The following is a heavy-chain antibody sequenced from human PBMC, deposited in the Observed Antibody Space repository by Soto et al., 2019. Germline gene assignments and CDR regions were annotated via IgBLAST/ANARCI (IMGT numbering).Heavy chain of an antibody. D-gene: IGHD3-22*01. CDR3: ARDYYDSSGYYREDFDY. CDR1: GYTFTSYG. V-gene: IGHV1-18*01. J-gene: IGHJ4*02. CDR2: ISAYNGNT. Sequence: ASVKVSCKASGYTFTSYGISWVRQAPGQGLEWMGWISAYNGNTNYAQKPQGRVTMTTDTSTSTAYMELRSLRSDDTTVYYCARDYYDSSGYYREDFDYWGQGTLVTVSS.